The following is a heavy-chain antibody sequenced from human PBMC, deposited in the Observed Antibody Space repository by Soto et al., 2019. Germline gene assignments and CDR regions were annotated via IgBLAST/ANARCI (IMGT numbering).Heavy chain of an antibody. V-gene: IGHV3-30-3*01. CDR2: ISYDGSNK. CDR3: ARDLEYSYGYDFDY. D-gene: IGHD5-18*01. Sequence: PGGSLRLSCAASGFTFNSYAMHWVRQAPGKGLEWVAVISYDGSNKYYADSVKGRFTISRDNSKNTLYLQMNSLRAEDTAVYYCARDLEYSYGYDFDYWGQGTLVTVSS. CDR1: GFTFNSYA. J-gene: IGHJ4*02.